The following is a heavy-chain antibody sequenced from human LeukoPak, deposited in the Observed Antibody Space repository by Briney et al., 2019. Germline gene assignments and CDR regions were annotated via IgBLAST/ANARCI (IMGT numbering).Heavy chain of an antibody. CDR1: GYTFTSYY. CDR2: INPSGGST. Sequence: GASVKVSCKASGYTFTSYYMHWVRQAPGQGLEWMGIINPSGGSTSYAQKFQGRVTMTRDMSTSTDYMELSNLRSEDTAVYYCARDNSVEDTAWWFDPWGQGTLVTVSS. J-gene: IGHJ5*02. D-gene: IGHD4-23*01. V-gene: IGHV1-46*01. CDR3: ARDNSVEDTAWWFDP.